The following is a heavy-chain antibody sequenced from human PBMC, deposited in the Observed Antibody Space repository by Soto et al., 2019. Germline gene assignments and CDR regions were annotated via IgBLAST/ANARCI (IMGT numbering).Heavy chain of an antibody. J-gene: IGHJ5*02. CDR2: IYYVGST. CDR3: TGHTETRAAVEGFEP. Sequence: PSETLSLTCTVSGGDISSGDYYWAWIRQPPGKGLEWIASIYYVGSTFYNSSLESRVTISVDMSKNLFSLKLTSVTATDTAVYFCTGHTETRAAVEGFEPWGQGTLVTVS. CDR1: GGDISSGDYY. V-gene: IGHV4-39*02. D-gene: IGHD6-13*01.